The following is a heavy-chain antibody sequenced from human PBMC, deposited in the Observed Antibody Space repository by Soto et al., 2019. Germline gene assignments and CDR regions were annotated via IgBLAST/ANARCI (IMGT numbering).Heavy chain of an antibody. J-gene: IGHJ3*01. D-gene: IGHD3-16*01. Sequence: EVQLLESGGGLVQPGGSLRLSCAASGFTFSHYAMSWVRQAPGKGLQWVSTIFGSGAPTHYADSVKGRFGISRDNSNYMLFLEMNSLKDEDTAVYYCTREASSWGFAFDLWGQGTRVAVSS. CDR1: GFTFSHYA. V-gene: IGHV3-23*01. CDR2: IFGSGAPT. CDR3: TREASSWGFAFDL.